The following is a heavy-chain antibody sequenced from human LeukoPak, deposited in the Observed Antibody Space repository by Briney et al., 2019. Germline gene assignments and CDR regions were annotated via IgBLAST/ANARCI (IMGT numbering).Heavy chain of an antibody. CDR2: IRDSGSST. V-gene: IGHV3-23*01. CDR3: AKYGPQDSGSSHFDY. J-gene: IGHJ4*02. D-gene: IGHD1-26*01. CDR1: GFTFSSYA. Sequence: GGSLRLSCAASGFTFSSYAMSWVRQAPGKGLEWVSAIRDSGSSTHYADSVKGRFTTSRDNSKDTLFLQMNSLRAEDTAIYYCAKYGPQDSGSSHFDYWGQGALVTVSS.